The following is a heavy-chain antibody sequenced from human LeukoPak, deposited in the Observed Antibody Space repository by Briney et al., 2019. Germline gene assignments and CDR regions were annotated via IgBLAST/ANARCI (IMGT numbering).Heavy chain of an antibody. Sequence: SETLSLACTVSGGSISSCYWSWIRQPPGKGLEWIGYIYYSGSTNYNPSLKSRVTISVDTSKNQFSLKLSSVTAADTAVYYCARVVSRIVGATTRYWYFDLWGRGTLVTVSS. CDR2: IYYSGST. D-gene: IGHD1-26*01. CDR1: GGSISSCY. CDR3: ARVVSRIVGATTRYWYFDL. J-gene: IGHJ2*01. V-gene: IGHV4-59*01.